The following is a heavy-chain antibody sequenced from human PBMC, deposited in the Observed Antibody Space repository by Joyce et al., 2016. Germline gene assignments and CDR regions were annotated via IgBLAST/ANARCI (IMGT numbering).Heavy chain of an antibody. CDR2: IKSKTSGETT. CDR1: GFTFNVAG. V-gene: IGHV3-15*01. CDR3: AADVAEVGFGELDH. Sequence: EVQVAEYGGGLVKPGGSLRLSCAASGFTFNVAGMTWVRQAPGKGLEWVGRIKSKTSGETTEYAATVKGRFTISRDDSKNTVSLQMNGLRTEDTAVYFCAADVAEVGFGELDHWGQGTLVTVSS. D-gene: IGHD3-10*01. J-gene: IGHJ4*02.